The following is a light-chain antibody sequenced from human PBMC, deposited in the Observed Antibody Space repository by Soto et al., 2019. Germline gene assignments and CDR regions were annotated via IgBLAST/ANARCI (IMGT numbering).Light chain of an antibody. J-gene: IGLJ3*02. CDR2: EGT. V-gene: IGLV2-23*01. Sequence: QSALTQPASVSGSPGQSITISCTGTRSDFGTYSVVSWYQQHPGRAPKLLIYEGTKRPSGVSNRFSGSESGNTASLTISGLQAEDEADYYCHSYARNTLVFGGGTKVTVL. CDR1: RSDFGTYSV. CDR3: HSYARNTLV.